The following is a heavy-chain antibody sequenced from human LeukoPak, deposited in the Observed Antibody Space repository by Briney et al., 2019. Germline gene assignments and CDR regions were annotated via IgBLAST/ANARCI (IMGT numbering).Heavy chain of an antibody. J-gene: IGHJ5*02. CDR2: ISVYSGNT. V-gene: IGHV1-18*01. D-gene: IGHD2-2*01. Sequence: ASVKVSCKSSGYTFTSYGISWVRQAPGQGLDWMGWISVYSGNTNYAQKLQGRVTMTTDTSTRTAYMELRSLRSDDAAVYYCARLRGTLEDIVVVPADDNWFDPWGQGTLVTVSS. CDR3: ARLRGTLEDIVVVPADDNWFDP. CDR1: GYTFTSYG.